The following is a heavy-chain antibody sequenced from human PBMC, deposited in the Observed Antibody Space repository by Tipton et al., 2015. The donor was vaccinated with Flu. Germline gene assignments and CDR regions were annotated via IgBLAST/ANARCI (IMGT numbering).Heavy chain of an antibody. V-gene: IGHV4-39*07. J-gene: IGHJ4*02. Sequence: TLSLTCTVSGGSISSSAYYWGWIRQTQGKGLEWIGNIYYSGSTFYNPSLKSRVTISLDKSTNQFSLRLSSVTAADTAIYYCAIDDFGSSWYGYWGQGSLVTVSS. CDR1: GGSISSSAYY. D-gene: IGHD6-13*01. CDR3: AIDDFGSSWYGY. CDR2: IYYSGST.